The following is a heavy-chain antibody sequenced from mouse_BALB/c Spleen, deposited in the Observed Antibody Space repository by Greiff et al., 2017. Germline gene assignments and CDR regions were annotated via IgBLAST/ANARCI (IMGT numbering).Heavy chain of an antibody. CDR1: GFTFSSYT. J-gene: IGHJ4*01. CDR2: ISNGGGST. CDR3: ARQSLYYAMDY. V-gene: IGHV5-12-2*01. Sequence: EVNVVESGGGLVQPGGSLKLSCAASGFTFSSYTMSWVRQTPEKRLEWVAYISNGGGSTYYPDTVKGRFTISRDNAKNTLYLQMSSLKSEDTAMYYCARQSLYYAMDYWGQGTSVTVSS. D-gene: IGHD6-1*01.